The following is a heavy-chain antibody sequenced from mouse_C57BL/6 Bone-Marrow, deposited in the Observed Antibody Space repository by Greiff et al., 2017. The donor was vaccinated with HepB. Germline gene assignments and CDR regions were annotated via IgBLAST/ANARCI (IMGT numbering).Heavy chain of an antibody. CDR3: AKYGNFSYWYFDV. CDR1: GFSLTSYG. J-gene: IGHJ1*03. D-gene: IGHD2-1*01. V-gene: IGHV2-5*01. Sequence: VKLVESGPGLVQPSQSLSITCTVSGFSLTSYGVHWVRQSPGKGLEWLGVIWRGGSTDYNAAFMSRLSITKDNSKSQVFFKMNSLQADDTAIYYCAKYGNFSYWYFDVWGTGTTVTVSS. CDR2: IWRGGST.